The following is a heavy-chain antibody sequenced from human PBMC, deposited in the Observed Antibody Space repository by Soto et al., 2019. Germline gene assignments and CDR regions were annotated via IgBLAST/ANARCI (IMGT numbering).Heavy chain of an antibody. CDR1: GFAFSSYG. J-gene: IGHJ4*02. CDR2: ISYDGSLQ. V-gene: IGHV3-30*03. CDR3: VSDREYGHASVPYS. D-gene: IGHD3-16*01. Sequence: QAQLVESGGGVVQPGRSLRLSCAASGFAFSSYGMHWVRQAPGTGLEWVAVISYDGSLQHYADSVKGRFTISRDNSKNMVLLQKSRLRAEDTAVYYCVSDREYGHASVPYSWGQGTLVSVSS.